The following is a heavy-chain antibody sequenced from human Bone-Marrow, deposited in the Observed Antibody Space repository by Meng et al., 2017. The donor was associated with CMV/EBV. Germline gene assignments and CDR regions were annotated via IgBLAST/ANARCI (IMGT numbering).Heavy chain of an antibody. CDR1: GFTFSSYA. V-gene: IGHV3-30*04. J-gene: IGHJ4*02. D-gene: IGHD3-3*01. CDR2: ISYDGSNK. Sequence: GESLKISCAASGFTFSSYAMHWVRQAPGKGLEWVAVISYDGSNKYYAASVKGRFTISRDNSKKTLYLQMNSLRAEDTAVYYCATESAPTLVWLSPEGYFDYWGQGTLVTVSS. CDR3: ATESAPTLVWLSPEGYFDY.